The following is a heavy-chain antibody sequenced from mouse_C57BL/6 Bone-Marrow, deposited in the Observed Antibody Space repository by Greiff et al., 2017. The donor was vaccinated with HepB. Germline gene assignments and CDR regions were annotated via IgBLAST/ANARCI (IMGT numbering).Heavy chain of an antibody. CDR2: SRNKANDYTT. Sequence: EVKLVESGGGLVQSGRSLRLSCATSGFTFSDFYMEWVRQAPGKGLEWIAASRNKANDYTTEYSASVKGRFIVARDTSQSILYLQMNALRAEDTAMYYCARDNDYDAAWFAYWGQGTLVTVSA. CDR3: ARDNDYDAAWFAY. CDR1: GFTFSDFY. D-gene: IGHD2-4*01. J-gene: IGHJ3*01. V-gene: IGHV7-1*01.